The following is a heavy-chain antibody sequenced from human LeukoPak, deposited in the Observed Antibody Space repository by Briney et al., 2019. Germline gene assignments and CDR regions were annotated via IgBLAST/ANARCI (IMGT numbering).Heavy chain of an antibody. CDR3: AGDYGEYYYGMDV. CDR2: IWYDGSNK. J-gene: IGHJ6*02. CDR1: GFTFSSYG. Sequence: GRSLRLSCAASGFTFSSYGMHWVRQAPGKGLEWVAVIWYDGSNKCYADSVKGRFTISRDNSRNTLYLQMNSLRAEDTAVYYCAGDYGEYYYGMDVWGQGTTVTVSS. V-gene: IGHV3-33*01. D-gene: IGHD4-17*01.